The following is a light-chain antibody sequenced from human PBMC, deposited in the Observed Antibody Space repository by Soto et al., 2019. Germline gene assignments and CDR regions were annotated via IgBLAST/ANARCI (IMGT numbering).Light chain of an antibody. V-gene: IGKV2-28*01. CDR3: MQGLQTPWT. Sequence: DIVMTQSPLSLPVTPGEPASISCRSSQSLLNSNGYNYLDWYLWKPEQSPQLLIYWGSNRASGVPDRFSGGGSGTDFTLKISRVEAEDVGVYYCMQGLQTPWTFGQGTKVEIK. J-gene: IGKJ1*01. CDR1: QSLLNSNGYNY. CDR2: WGS.